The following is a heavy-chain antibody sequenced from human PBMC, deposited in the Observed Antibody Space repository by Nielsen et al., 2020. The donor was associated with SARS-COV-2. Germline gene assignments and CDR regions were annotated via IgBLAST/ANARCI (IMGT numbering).Heavy chain of an antibody. CDR3: ARGDYYDSSGYYYAPLGD. Sequence: WVRQAPGQGLEWMGIINPSGGSTSYAQKFQGRVTITADESTSTAYMELSSLRSEDTAVYYCARGDYYDSSGYYYAPLGDWGQGTLVTVSS. CDR2: INPSGGST. V-gene: IGHV1-46*01. D-gene: IGHD3-22*01. J-gene: IGHJ4*02.